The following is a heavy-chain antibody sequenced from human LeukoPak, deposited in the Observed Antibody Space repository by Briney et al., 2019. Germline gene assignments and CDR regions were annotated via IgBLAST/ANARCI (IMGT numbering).Heavy chain of an antibody. J-gene: IGHJ5*02. CDR2: INHSGST. CDR3: ARVLDSSGYYYGFDP. D-gene: IGHD3-22*01. Sequence: PSETLSLTCAVSGGSFSGYCWSWIRQPPGKGLEWIGEINHSGSTNYNPSLKSRVTISVDTSKNQFSLKLSSVTAADTAVYYCARVLDSSGYYYGFDPWGQGTLVTVSS. CDR1: GGSFSGYC. V-gene: IGHV4-34*01.